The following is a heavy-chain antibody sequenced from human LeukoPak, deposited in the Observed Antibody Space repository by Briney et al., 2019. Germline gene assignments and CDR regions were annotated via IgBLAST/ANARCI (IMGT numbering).Heavy chain of an antibody. CDR3: ARVEWELLYYCGMDV. Sequence: ASVKVSCKASGYTFTSYDINWVRQATGQGLEWMGWMNPNSGNTGYAQKFQGRVTMTRNTSISTAYMELSSLRSEDTAVYYCARVEWELLYYCGMDVWGQGTTVTVSS. J-gene: IGHJ6*02. D-gene: IGHD1-26*01. CDR2: MNPNSGNT. CDR1: GYTFTSYD. V-gene: IGHV1-8*01.